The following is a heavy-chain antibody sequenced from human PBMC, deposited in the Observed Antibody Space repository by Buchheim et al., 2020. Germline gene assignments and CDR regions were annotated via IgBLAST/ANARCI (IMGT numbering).Heavy chain of an antibody. CDR2: ISGSGGST. Sequence: EVQLLESGGGLVQPGGSLRLSCAASGFTFSSYAMSWVRQAPGKRLEWVSAISGSGGSTYYADSVKGRFTISRDNSKNTLYLQMNSLRAEDTAVYYCAKYPRWFLEWLLPTGPFDYWGQGTL. V-gene: IGHV3-23*01. CDR3: AKYPRWFLEWLLPTGPFDY. J-gene: IGHJ4*02. CDR1: GFTFSSYA. D-gene: IGHD3-3*01.